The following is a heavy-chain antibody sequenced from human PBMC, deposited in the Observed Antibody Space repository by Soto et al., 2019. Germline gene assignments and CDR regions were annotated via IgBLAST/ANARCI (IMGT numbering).Heavy chain of an antibody. CDR2: INPNGGGT. V-gene: IGHV1-2*02. J-gene: IGHJ5*02. CDR3: ARGALRISSSPGWFDP. Sequence: ASVKVSCKASGYTFTGYYMHWVRQAPGQGLEWMGWINPNGGGTNYAQKFQGRVTMTRDTSISTAYMELSRLRSDDTAVYYCARGALRISSSPGWFDPWGQGTLVTVSS. CDR1: GYTFTGYY. D-gene: IGHD6-6*01.